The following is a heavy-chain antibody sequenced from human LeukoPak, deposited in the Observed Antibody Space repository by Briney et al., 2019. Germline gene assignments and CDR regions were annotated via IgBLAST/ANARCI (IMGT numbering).Heavy chain of an antibody. D-gene: IGHD3-16*01. CDR3: ARDEGDLSVGISDY. Sequence: GGSLRLSCGASGFTFSSYAMRWVRQAPGKGLEWVAGTSYNGNNKFYADSVKGRFSISRDNSKNTLYLQMNSLRAEDTAVYYCARDEGDLSVGISDYWGQGTLVTVSS. CDR2: TSYNGNNK. J-gene: IGHJ4*02. V-gene: IGHV3-30*04. CDR1: GFTFSSYA.